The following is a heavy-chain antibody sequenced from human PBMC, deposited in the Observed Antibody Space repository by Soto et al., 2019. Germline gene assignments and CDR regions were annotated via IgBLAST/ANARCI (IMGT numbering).Heavy chain of an antibody. Sequence: GRSLRLSCAGSGFNFGRYGLHWVRQAPGKGLEWLAVISYDGSEKFLADSVKGRFIISRDNSENTVYLQMNSLRPEDTAAYFCAKDPAHSGSPYFDYWGQGTLVTVSS. CDR3: AKDPAHSGSPYFDY. D-gene: IGHD1-26*01. CDR2: ISYDGSEK. J-gene: IGHJ4*02. CDR1: GFNFGRYG. V-gene: IGHV3-30*18.